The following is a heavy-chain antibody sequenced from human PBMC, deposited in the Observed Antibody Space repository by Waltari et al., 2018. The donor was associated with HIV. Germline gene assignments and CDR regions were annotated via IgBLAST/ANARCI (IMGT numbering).Heavy chain of an antibody. V-gene: IGHV3-23*01. CDR3: ATRGGRQAEGTARIGD. Sequence: EVHLLESGGGLVQPGGSLRLSCAASGFTFNIYAMTWVRQAPGKGLEWISLIGGIDGNTYYADSVKGRFTISRDNSKNTLYLQMNSLKTEDTAVYYCATRGGRQAEGTARIGDWGQGTLVTVSS. D-gene: IGHD2-21*02. CDR1: GFTFNIYA. CDR2: IGGIDGNT. J-gene: IGHJ4*02.